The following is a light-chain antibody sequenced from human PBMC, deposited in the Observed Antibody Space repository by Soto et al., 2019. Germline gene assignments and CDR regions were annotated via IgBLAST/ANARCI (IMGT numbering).Light chain of an antibody. CDR3: NSYTSSRTLV. J-gene: IGLJ3*02. CDR1: SSDVGGYNF. Sequence: QSVLTQPASVSGSPGQSITISCTGTSSDVGGYNFVSWYQQHPGKAPKLMIYEVSNRPSGVSNRFSGPKSGNTASLTISGLQAEDEADYYCNSYTSSRTLVFGGGTKLTVL. CDR2: EVS. V-gene: IGLV2-14*01.